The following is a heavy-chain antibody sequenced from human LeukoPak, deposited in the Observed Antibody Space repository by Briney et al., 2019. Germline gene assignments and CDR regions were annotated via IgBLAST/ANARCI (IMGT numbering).Heavy chain of an antibody. CDR1: GGSINNYY. J-gene: IGHJ4*02. CDR3: ARYRVGTGYYFDY. Sequence: PSETLSLTCTVSGGSINNYYWSWIRQPPGKGLEWIGYIYYFGTTNYNPSLKSRVTISVDTSKNHFSLKLSSVTAAGTAVYYCARYRVGTGYYFDYWGQGTLVTVSS. CDR2: IYYFGTT. D-gene: IGHD2-21*02. V-gene: IGHV4-59*01.